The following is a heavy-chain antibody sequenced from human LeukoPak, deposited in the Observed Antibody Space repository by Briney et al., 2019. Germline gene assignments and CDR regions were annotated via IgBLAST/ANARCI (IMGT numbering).Heavy chain of an antibody. Sequence: GGSLRLSCAASGFTFSSYWMSWVRQAPGKGLEWVANIRQDGSEKYYVDSVKGRFTISRDNAKNSLYLQMNSLRAEDTAVYYCARLRPPYYYYMDVWGKGTTVTVSS. CDR2: IRQDGSEK. V-gene: IGHV3-7*01. CDR1: GFTFSSYW. CDR3: ARLRPPYYYYMDV. J-gene: IGHJ6*03.